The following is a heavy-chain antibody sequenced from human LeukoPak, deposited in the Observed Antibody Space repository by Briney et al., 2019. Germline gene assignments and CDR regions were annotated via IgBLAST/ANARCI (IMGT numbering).Heavy chain of an antibody. D-gene: IGHD3-22*01. J-gene: IGHJ4*02. CDR2: IYTSGST. Sequence: PSQTLSLTCTVSGGSISSGSYYWSWIRQPAGKGLEWIGRIYTSGSTNYNPSLKSRVTISVDTSKNQFSLKLSSVTAADTAVYYCARGEIGMDSSVDYWGQGTLVTVSS. V-gene: IGHV4-61*02. CDR3: ARGEIGMDSSVDY. CDR1: GGSISSGSYY.